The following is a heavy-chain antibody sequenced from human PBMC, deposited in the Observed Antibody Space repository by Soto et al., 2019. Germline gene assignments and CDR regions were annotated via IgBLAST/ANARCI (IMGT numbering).Heavy chain of an antibody. CDR1: GGTFSSYA. Sequence: SVKVSCKASGGTFSSYAISWVRQAPGQGLEWMGGIIPIFGTANYAQKFQGRVTITADESTSTAYMELSSLRSEDTAVYYCARVSGSSSWYNYYYYGMDVWGQGTTVTVSS. V-gene: IGHV1-69*13. CDR3: ARVSGSSSWYNYYYYGMDV. J-gene: IGHJ6*02. D-gene: IGHD6-13*01. CDR2: IIPIFGTA.